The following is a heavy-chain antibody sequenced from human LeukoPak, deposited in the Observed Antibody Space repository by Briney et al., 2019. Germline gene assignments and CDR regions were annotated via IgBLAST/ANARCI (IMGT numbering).Heavy chain of an antibody. CDR3: ATYHQRFDP. J-gene: IGHJ5*02. CDR2: MYYSGST. V-gene: IGHV4-39*02. D-gene: IGHD2-2*01. CDR1: GGSISSSSSY. Sequence: SETLSLTCTVSGGSISSSSSYWCWIRQSPGKGLEWIGNMYYSGSTYYNPSLKSRVTISVDASRNLFSLKLSSVTAADTAVYYCATYHQRFDPWGQGTLVTVSS.